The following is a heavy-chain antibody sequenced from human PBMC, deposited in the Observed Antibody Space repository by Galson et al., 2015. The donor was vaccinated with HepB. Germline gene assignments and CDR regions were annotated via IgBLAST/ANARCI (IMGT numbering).Heavy chain of an antibody. CDR3: ASPGNP. Sequence: SLRLSCAGSGFSFSNYAKNWIRQAPGKGLEWVSGISSDGNDKYYADSVKGRFTISGDNFKNTVYLQMNSLRPEDTAVYYCASPGNPWGQGTLVTVSS. J-gene: IGHJ5*02. V-gene: IGHV3-30*03. CDR1: GFSFSNYA. CDR2: ISSDGNDK. D-gene: IGHD1-14*01.